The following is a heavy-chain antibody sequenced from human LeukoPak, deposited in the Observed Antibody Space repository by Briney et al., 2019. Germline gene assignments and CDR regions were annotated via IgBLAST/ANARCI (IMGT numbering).Heavy chain of an antibody. CDR3: AKFKTHYDRSPDLSFDY. V-gene: IGHV3-23*01. J-gene: IGHJ4*02. Sequence: GGSLRLSCAASGFTFSSYAMSWVRQSPGKGVEWVSAISGRGGRTFYGDCVKALFPLPRQHSKNTLYLQMNSLSAGDTAVYHCAKFKTHYDRSPDLSFDYWGQGTLVTGSS. D-gene: IGHD3-22*01. CDR2: ISGRGGRT. CDR1: GFTFSSYA.